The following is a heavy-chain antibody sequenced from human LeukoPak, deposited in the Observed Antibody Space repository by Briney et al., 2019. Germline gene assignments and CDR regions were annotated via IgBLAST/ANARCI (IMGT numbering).Heavy chain of an antibody. D-gene: IGHD5-24*01. J-gene: IGHJ6*02. CDR2: IYYSGST. CDR3: ARDMKLGLQSVNYYYYYGMDV. Sequence: SETLSLICTVSGGSISSYYWSWIRQPPGKGLEWIGYIYYSGSTNYNPSLKSRVTISVDTSKNQFSLKLSSVTAADTAVYYCARDMKLGLQSVNYYYYYGMDVWGQGTTVTVSS. CDR1: GGSISSYY. V-gene: IGHV4-59*01.